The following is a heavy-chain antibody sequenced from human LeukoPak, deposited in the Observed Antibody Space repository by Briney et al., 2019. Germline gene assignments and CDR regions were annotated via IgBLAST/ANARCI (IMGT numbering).Heavy chain of an antibody. D-gene: IGHD1-1*01. V-gene: IGHV5-51*01. CDR2: IYPCDSDT. J-gene: IGHJ5*02. Sequence: GESLKISCKGSGYIFTSYWIGWVRQMPGKGLEWMGIIYPCDSDTCYSPSFQGQVTISADKSISHAYLQRSSVKASDTALYYCAIGFRNDVVWFDPWGQGTQVTVSS. CDR3: AIGFRNDVVWFDP. CDR1: GYIFTSYW.